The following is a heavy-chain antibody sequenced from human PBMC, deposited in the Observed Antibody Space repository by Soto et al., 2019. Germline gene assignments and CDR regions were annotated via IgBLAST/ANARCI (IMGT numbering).Heavy chain of an antibody. V-gene: IGHV5-10-1*01. J-gene: IGHJ6*02. D-gene: IGHD2-2*01. CDR1: GYSFTSYW. Sequence: GESLKISCKGSGYSFTSYWISWVRQMPGKGLEWMGRIDPSDSYTNYSPSFQGHVTISADKSISTAYLQWSSLKASDTAMYYCARHGSSTSFFPHLYYYGMDVWGQGTTVTVSS. CDR3: ARHGSSTSFFPHLYYYGMDV. CDR2: IDPSDSYT.